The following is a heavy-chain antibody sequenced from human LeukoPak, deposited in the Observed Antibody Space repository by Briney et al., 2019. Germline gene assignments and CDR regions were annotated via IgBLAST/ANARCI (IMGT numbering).Heavy chain of an antibody. D-gene: IGHD2-21*02. J-gene: IGHJ4*02. CDR3: ARSDCGGDCYSIAYYFDY. CDR1: GGSISSGGYY. Sequence: SETLSLTCTVSGGSISSGGYYWSWIRQHPGKGLEWIVYIYYSGSTYYNPSLKSRVTISVDTSKNQFSLKLSSVTAADTAVYYCARSDCGGDCYSIAYYFDYWGQGTLVTVSS. V-gene: IGHV4-31*03. CDR2: IYYSGST.